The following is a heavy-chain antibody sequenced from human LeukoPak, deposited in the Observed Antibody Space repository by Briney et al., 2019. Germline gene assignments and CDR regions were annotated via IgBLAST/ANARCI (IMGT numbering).Heavy chain of an antibody. Sequence: TLSLTCTVSGGSISSGSYYWSWIRQPAGKGLEWIGRIYTSGSTNYNPSLNSRVTISLDTSKNEFSLKLRSVTAADTAVYYCARYPGASGDSYYFDYWGQGTRVTVSS. CDR3: ARYPGASGDSYYFDY. V-gene: IGHV4-61*02. J-gene: IGHJ4*02. D-gene: IGHD4-17*01. CDR1: GGSISSGSYY. CDR2: IYTSGST.